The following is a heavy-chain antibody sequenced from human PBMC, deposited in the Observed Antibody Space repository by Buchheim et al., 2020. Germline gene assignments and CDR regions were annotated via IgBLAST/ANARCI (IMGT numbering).Heavy chain of an antibody. J-gene: IGHJ6*02. V-gene: IGHV4-59*08. D-gene: IGHD3-3*01. Sequence: QVQLQESGPGLVKPSETLSLTCTVSGGSISSYYWSWIRQPPGKGLEWIGYIYYSGSTNYNPSLKSRVTISVATSKNQFSLKLSSVTAADTAVYYCARGVYYDFWSGSLASYYYYSMDVWGQGTT. CDR1: GGSISSYY. CDR2: IYYSGST. CDR3: ARGVYYDFWSGSLASYYYYSMDV.